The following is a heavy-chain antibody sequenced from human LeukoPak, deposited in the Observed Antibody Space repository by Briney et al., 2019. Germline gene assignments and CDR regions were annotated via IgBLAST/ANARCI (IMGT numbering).Heavy chain of an antibody. CDR1: GFTFSRSP. D-gene: IGHD2-2*01. CDR2: ISISGEAT. CDR3: AKEEVPNDY. Sequence: PGGSLRLSCEVSGFTFSRSPMSWVRQAPGKGLEWVSGISISGEATYYAESVRGRFTISRDNSKNAVYLQMYSLRVEDTAVYYCAKEEVPNDYWGQGTLVTVSS. V-gene: IGHV3-23*01. J-gene: IGHJ4*02.